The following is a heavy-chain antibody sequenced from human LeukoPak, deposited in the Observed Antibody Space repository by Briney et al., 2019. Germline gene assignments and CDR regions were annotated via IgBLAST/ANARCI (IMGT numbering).Heavy chain of an antibody. CDR1: GGSVSSGSYY. J-gene: IGHJ4*02. CDR3: ARGGSSSSWPFYY. D-gene: IGHD6-13*01. CDR2: IYYSGST. V-gene: IGHV4-61*01. Sequence: SETLSLTCTVSGGSVSSGSYYWSWIRQPPGKGLEWIGYIYYSGSTNYNPSLKSRVTISVDTSKNQFSLKLSSVTAADTAVYYCARGGSSSSWPFYYWGQGTLVTVSS.